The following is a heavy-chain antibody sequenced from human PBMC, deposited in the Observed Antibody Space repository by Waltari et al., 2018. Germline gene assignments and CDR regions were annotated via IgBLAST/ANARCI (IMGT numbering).Heavy chain of an antibody. Sequence: EVQLVESGGGLVQPGGSLRLSCAASGFTFSSYWMSWVRQAPGKGLEWVANIKQDGSEKYYVDSVKCRFTISRDNAKNSLYLQMNSLRAEDTAVYYCASYGDYVDYFDYWGQGTLVTVSS. D-gene: IGHD4-17*01. V-gene: IGHV3-7*01. CDR3: ASYGDYVDYFDY. CDR2: IKQDGSEK. CDR1: GFTFSSYW. J-gene: IGHJ4*02.